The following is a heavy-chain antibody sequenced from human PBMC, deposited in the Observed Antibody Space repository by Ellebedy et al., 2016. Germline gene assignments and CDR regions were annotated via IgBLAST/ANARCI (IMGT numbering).Heavy chain of an antibody. J-gene: IGHJ5*02. CDR1: GGSFSGYY. V-gene: IGHV4-34*01. D-gene: IGHD2-2*01. CDR2: INHSGST. CDR3: ARVVVVDFWFNP. Sequence: SETLSLTXAVYGGSFSGYYWSWIRQPPGKGLEWIGEINHSGSTNYNPSLKSRVTISVDTSKNQFSLKLSSVTAADTAVYYCARVVVVDFWFNPWGQGTLVTVSS.